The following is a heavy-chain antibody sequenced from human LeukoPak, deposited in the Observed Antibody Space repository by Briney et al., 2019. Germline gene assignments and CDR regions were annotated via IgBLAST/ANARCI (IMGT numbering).Heavy chain of an antibody. J-gene: IGHJ4*02. V-gene: IGHV3-73*01. D-gene: IGHD3-22*01. CDR1: GFTFSGST. CDR2: IRSKANSFAT. CDR3: ARAYDTSGYYYIDY. Sequence: GGSLKLSCAASGFTFSGSTVHWVRQASGKGLEWVGRIRSKANSFATTCAASVTGRFTLSRDDSDNTAYLQTNSLKAEDTAVYYCARAYDTSGYYYIDYWGQGTLVTVSS.